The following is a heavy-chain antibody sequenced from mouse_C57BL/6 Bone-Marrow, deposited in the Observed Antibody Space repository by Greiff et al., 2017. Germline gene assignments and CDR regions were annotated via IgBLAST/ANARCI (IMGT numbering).Heavy chain of an antibody. V-gene: IGHV1-62-3*01. Sequence: QVQLQQPGAELVKPGASVKLSCKASGYTFTSYWMHWVKQRPGRGLEWIGRIDPNSGGTKYNEKFKSKATLTVDKSSSTAYMQLSSLTSEDSAVYFCARGPPDGNYPLFDYWGQGTTLTVSS. CDR2: IDPNSGGT. J-gene: IGHJ2*01. D-gene: IGHD2-1*01. CDR1: GYTFTSYW. CDR3: ARGPPDGNYPLFDY.